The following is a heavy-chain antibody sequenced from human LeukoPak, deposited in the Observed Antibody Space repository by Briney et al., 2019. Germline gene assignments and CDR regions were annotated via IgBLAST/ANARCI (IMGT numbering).Heavy chain of an antibody. D-gene: IGHD3-10*01. V-gene: IGHV4-34*01. CDR2: INHSGST. J-gene: IGHJ5*02. Sequence: SETLSLTCAVYGGSFSGYYWSWIRQPSGKGLEWIGEINHSGSTNYNPSLKSRVTISVDTSKNQFSLKLSSVTAADTAVYYCARRDMVRGVIIRRGTNNWFDPWGQGTLVTVSS. CDR1: GGSFSGYY. CDR3: ARRDMVRGVIIRRGTNNWFDP.